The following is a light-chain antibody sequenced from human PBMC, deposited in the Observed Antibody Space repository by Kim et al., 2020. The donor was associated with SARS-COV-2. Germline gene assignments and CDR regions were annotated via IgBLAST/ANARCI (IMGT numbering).Light chain of an antibody. CDR2: DAS. J-gene: IGKJ5*01. CDR3: QHHSTYPIT. CDR1: QSIGGW. V-gene: IGKV1-5*01. Sequence: IQLTQSPSTLSASVGDRVTITCRASQSIGGWLARYQQKPGKAPKLLIYDASSVESGVPSRFSGSGSGTEFTLTISSLQPDDSATYYCQHHSTYPITFGQGTRLEIK.